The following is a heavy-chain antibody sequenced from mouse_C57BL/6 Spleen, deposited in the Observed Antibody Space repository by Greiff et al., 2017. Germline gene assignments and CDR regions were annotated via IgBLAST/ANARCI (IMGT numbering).Heavy chain of an antibody. CDR1: GFTFSSYA. Sequence: VKLVESGGGLVKPGGSLKLSCAASGFTFSSYAMSWVRQTPEKRLEWVATLSDGGSYTYYPAHVKGRFTISRDNAKHKLYQQRRQLKSEDTARYYCARRTVGARWYFDVWGTGTTVTVSS. D-gene: IGHD1-1*01. V-gene: IGHV5-4*03. CDR3: ARRTVGARWYFDV. CDR2: LSDGGSYT. J-gene: IGHJ1*03.